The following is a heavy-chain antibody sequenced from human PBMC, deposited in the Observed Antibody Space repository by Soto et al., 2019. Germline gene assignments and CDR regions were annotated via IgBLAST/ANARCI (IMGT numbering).Heavy chain of an antibody. CDR3: AREPQIGSEGYFYYHMDV. J-gene: IGHJ6*03. CDR1: GPSSYSSGHH. Sequence: QVQLQESGPGLVKPSQTLSLTCSVSGPSSYSSGHHWSWIRQPPGKGLEWIGYIYYGGVTSYNTSLKIRRTISADTSKNQFSRRLTSVTAADTAVYYCAREPQIGSEGYFYYHMDVWGQGTTVTVS. CDR2: IYYGGVT. V-gene: IGHV4-31*03.